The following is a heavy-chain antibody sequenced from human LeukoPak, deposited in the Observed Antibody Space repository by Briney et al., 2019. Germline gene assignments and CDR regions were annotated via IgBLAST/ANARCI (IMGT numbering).Heavy chain of an antibody. CDR2: IDPSDSYT. V-gene: IGHV5-10-1*01. CDR1: GYSFPSYW. Sequence: NPGESLRISCKVSGYSFPSYWISWVRQMPGKGLEWMGTIDPSDSYTNYSPSFQGHVTISADKSISTAYLQWSTLKASDTAMYYCARQGDILFDPWGQGTLVTVSS. D-gene: IGHD2-15*01. J-gene: IGHJ5*02. CDR3: ARQGDILFDP.